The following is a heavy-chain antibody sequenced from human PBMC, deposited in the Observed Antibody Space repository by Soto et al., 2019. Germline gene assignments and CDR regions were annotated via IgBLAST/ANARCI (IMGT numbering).Heavy chain of an antibody. CDR2: VSYDGSHE. D-gene: IGHD6-6*01. V-gene: IGHV3-30*18. Sequence: GGSLRLSCAASGFTFNTYAMGWVRQAPGKGLEWVAVVSYDGSHEYYADSVKGRFTISRDDSKNTLYLQMNSLRVEDTAVYYCAKEMYPRTVLDSSSPWGDYWGQGTLVTVSS. CDR3: AKEMYPRTVLDSSSPWGDY. J-gene: IGHJ4*02. CDR1: GFTFNTYA.